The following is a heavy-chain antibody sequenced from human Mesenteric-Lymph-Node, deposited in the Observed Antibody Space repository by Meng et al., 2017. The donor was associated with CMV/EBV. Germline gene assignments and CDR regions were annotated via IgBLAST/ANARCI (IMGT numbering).Heavy chain of an antibody. V-gene: IGHV3-43*01. CDR3: AKVYGYGGNSPLDY. J-gene: IGHJ4*02. D-gene: IGHD4-23*01. CDR2: ISWDGGST. Sequence: GESLKISCAASGFTFDGYTMHWVRQAPGKGLEWVSLISWDGGSTYYADSVKGRFTISRDNSKNSLYLQMNSLRTEDTALYYCAKVYGYGGNSPLDYWGQGTLVTVSS. CDR1: GFTFDGYT.